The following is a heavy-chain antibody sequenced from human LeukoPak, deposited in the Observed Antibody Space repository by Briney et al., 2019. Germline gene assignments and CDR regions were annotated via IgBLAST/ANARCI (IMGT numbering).Heavy chain of an antibody. D-gene: IGHD6-13*01. Sequence: GSLRLSCTASGFTFSNYWMSWVRQAPGKGLEWVANIKEDGSEKYYVESVKGRFTISRDNAKKSLYLQMNSLRAEDTAVYYCAYSTTWFSSGYWGQGTLVTVSS. V-gene: IGHV3-7*02. CDR2: IKEDGSEK. CDR1: GFTFSNYW. CDR3: AYSTTWFSSGY. J-gene: IGHJ4*02.